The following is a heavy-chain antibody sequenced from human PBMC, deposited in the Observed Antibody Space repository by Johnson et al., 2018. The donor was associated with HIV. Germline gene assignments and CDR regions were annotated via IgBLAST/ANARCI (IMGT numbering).Heavy chain of an antibody. CDR1: GFTFSSYG. J-gene: IGHJ3*02. Sequence: QEQLVESGGGVVQPGRSLRLSCAASGFTFSSYGMHWVRQAPGKGLEWVAIISYDGSNKYYADSVKGRFTISRDNSKNTLYLQMNSLRAEDTAVYYCARAVARGQWLADGYIWGQGTTVTVSS. CDR2: ISYDGSNK. V-gene: IGHV3-30*03. D-gene: IGHD6-19*01. CDR3: ARAVARGQWLADGYI.